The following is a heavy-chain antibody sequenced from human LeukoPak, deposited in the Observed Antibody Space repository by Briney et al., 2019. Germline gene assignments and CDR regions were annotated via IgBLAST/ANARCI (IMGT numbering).Heavy chain of an antibody. V-gene: IGHV3-23*01. CDR3: AKGVNYYDSSGSH. CDR1: GFTFSSYV. D-gene: IGHD3-22*01. CDR2: ISGSGGST. J-gene: IGHJ4*02. Sequence: PGGSLRLSCAASGFTFSSYVMSWVRQAPGKGLEWVSAISGSGGSTYYADSVKGRFTISRDNSKNTLYLQMNSLRAEDTAVYYCAKGVNYYDSSGSHWGQGTLVTVSS.